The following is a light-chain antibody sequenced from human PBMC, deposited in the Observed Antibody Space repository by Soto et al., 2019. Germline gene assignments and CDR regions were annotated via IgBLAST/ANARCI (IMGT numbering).Light chain of an antibody. CDR2: DVS. V-gene: IGLV2-14*01. J-gene: IGLJ1*01. Sequence: QSVLTQPASVSGSPGQSITISCPGNSSEVGGYNYVSWYQQHPGKAPKLMIYDVSNRPSGVSNRFSGSKSGDTASLTIAGLQAEDEADYYCNSYTSSTTLYVFGTGTKVTVL. CDR1: SSEVGGYNY. CDR3: NSYTSSTTLYV.